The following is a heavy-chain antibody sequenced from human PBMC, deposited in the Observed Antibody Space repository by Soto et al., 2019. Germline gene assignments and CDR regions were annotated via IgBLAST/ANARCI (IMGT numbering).Heavy chain of an antibody. CDR3: TRGPRVSSTGTGAH. V-gene: IGHV3-74*01. CDR1: GFTFSAYW. D-gene: IGHD1-1*01. CDR2: ISDDGSTT. Sequence: SGGSLRLSCEVSGFTFSAYWMHWVRQVPGKGLSWVSRISDDGSTTTYADSVKGRFTISRDNAKNTLYLQMNSLRADDTGLYYCTRGPRVSSTGTGAHWGQGTLVTVSS. J-gene: IGHJ4*02.